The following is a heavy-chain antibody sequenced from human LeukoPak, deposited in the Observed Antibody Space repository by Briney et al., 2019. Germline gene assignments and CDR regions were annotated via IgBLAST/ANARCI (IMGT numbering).Heavy chain of an antibody. CDR2: INHSGST. J-gene: IGHJ3*02. D-gene: IGHD1-1*01. Sequence: SETLSLTCAVYGGSFSGYYWSWIRQPPGKGLEWIGEINHSGSTNYNPSLKSRVTISVDTSKNQFSLKLGSVTAADTAVYYCARGLRTGTTGECAFDIWGQGTMVTVSS. CDR1: GGSFSGYY. V-gene: IGHV4-34*01. CDR3: ARGLRTGTTGECAFDI.